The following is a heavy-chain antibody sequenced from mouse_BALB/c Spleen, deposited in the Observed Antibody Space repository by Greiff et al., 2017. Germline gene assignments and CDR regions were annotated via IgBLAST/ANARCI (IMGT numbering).Heavy chain of an antibody. Sequence: VQLQQPGAELVKPGASVKMSCKASGYTFTSYWMHWVKQRPGQGLEWIGVIDPSDSYTSYNQKFKGKATLTVDTSSSTAYMQLSSLTSEDSAVYYCTRNYGYVYAMDYWGQGTSVTVSS. CDR3: TRNYGYVYAMDY. CDR2: IDPSDSYT. CDR1: GYTFTSYW. V-gene: IGHV1S127*01. J-gene: IGHJ4*01. D-gene: IGHD1-2*01.